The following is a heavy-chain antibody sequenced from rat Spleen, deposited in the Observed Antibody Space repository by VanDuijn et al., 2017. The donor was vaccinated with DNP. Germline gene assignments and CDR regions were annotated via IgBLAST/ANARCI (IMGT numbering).Heavy chain of an antibody. J-gene: IGHJ1*01. Sequence: EVQLVGSGGGLVQPGRSMTVSCVASGFTFNNYWMTWIRQAPKKGLEWVASISYDGGITAYGDSVKGRFTISRDNAKSTLYLQMDSLRSEDTATYYCATPLGVSPYWYFDFWGPGTMVTVSS. CDR3: ATPLGVSPYWYFDF. CDR2: ISYDGGIT. D-gene: IGHD3-8*01. V-gene: IGHV5-22*01. CDR1: GFTFNNYW.